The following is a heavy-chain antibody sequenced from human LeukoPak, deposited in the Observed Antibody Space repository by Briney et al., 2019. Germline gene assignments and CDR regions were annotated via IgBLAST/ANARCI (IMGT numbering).Heavy chain of an antibody. Sequence: ASVKVSCKASGYTFTGYYMHWVRQAPGQGLEWMGWINPNSGGTNYAQKFQGRVTMTRDTSIGTAYMELSRLRSDDTAVYYCARGGVLRYFDWLLLNWFDPWGQGTLVTVSS. J-gene: IGHJ5*02. CDR2: INPNSGGT. CDR3: ARGGVLRYFDWLLLNWFDP. CDR1: GYTFTGYY. D-gene: IGHD3-9*01. V-gene: IGHV1-2*02.